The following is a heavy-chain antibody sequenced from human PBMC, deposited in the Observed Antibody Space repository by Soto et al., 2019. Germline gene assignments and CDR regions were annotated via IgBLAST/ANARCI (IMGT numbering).Heavy chain of an antibody. CDR3: ARGTTSGSYYYYGMDV. CDR2: IIPILGIA. J-gene: IGHJ6*02. V-gene: IGHV1-69*10. Sequence: ASVKVSCKASGSTFSSYAISWVRQAPGQGLEWMGGIIPILGIANYAQKFQGRVTITADKSTSTAYMELSSLRSEDTAVYYCARGTTSGSYYYYGMDVWGQGTTVTVSS. CDR1: GSTFSSYA. D-gene: IGHD1-26*01.